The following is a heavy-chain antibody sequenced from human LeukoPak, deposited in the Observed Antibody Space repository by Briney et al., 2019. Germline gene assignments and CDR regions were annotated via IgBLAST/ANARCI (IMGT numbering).Heavy chain of an antibody. J-gene: IGHJ4*02. CDR2: IRYDGSNK. CDR3: AKEAQGCSITSCYFDS. CDR1: GFSFSNYG. D-gene: IGHD2-2*01. Sequence: PGGSLRLSCAATGFSFSNYGMHWVRQAPGKGLEWVAFIRYDGSNKYYADSVKGRFTISRDNSKNTLFLQMNSLRAEDTAVYYCAKEAQGCSITSCYFDSWGQGTLVTVSS. V-gene: IGHV3-30*02.